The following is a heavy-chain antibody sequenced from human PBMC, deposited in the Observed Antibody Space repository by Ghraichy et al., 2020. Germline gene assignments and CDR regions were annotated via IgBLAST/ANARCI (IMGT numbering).Heavy chain of an antibody. V-gene: IGHV3-23*01. CDR3: AESDYYYEMDV. J-gene: IGHJ6*02. D-gene: IGHD3-10*01. CDR2: ISDSGGST. Sequence: GGSLRLSCAASGFTFSSYAMSWVRQAPGKGLEWVSVISDSGGSTYYADSVKGRFTISRDNLKNMMYLQMNSLRAEDTAVYYCAESDYYYEMDVWGQGTTVTVSS. CDR1: GFTFSSYA.